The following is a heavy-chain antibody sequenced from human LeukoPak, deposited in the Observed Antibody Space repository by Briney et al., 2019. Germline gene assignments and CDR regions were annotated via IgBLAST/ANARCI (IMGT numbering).Heavy chain of an antibody. Sequence: PGGSLRLSCAASGFTFSSYSMHWVRQAPGKGLEWVSYISSSRNYIFYADSVKGRFTISRDNAKNSLYLQMNSLRAEDTAVYYCARDPYYYDSSNYEGEGFDYW. CDR1: GFTFSSYS. D-gene: IGHD3-22*01. V-gene: IGHV3-21*01. CDR3: ARDPYYYDSSNYEGEGFDY. CDR2: ISSSRNYI. J-gene: IGHJ4*01.